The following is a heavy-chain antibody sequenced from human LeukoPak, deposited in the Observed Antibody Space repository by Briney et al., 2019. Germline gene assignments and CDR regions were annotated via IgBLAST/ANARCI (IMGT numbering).Heavy chain of an antibody. CDR2: INHSGST. V-gene: IGHV4-34*01. Sequence: KPSETLSLTCAVYGGSFSGYYWSWIRQPPGKGLEWIGEINHSGSTNYNPSLKSQVTISVDTSKNQFSLKLSSVTAADTAVYYCARWRRPGFDYWGQGTLVTVSS. J-gene: IGHJ4*02. D-gene: IGHD1-14*01. CDR3: ARWRRPGFDY. CDR1: GGSFSGYY.